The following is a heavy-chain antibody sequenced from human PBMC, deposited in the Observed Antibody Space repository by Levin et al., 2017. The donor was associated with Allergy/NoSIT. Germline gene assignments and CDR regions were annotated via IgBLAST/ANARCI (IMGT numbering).Heavy chain of an antibody. V-gene: IGHV5-51*01. CDR3: ARHAPRYSYFDY. CDR1: GYSFTTYW. J-gene: IGHJ4*02. D-gene: IGHD5-18*01. CDR2: IYPDDSDT. Sequence: KVSCKGSGYSFTTYWIGWVRQMPGKGLEWMGIIYPDDSDTRYSPSFQGQVTISVDKSINTAYLQWSGLKASDTAMYYCARHAPRYSYFDYWGQGALVTVSS.